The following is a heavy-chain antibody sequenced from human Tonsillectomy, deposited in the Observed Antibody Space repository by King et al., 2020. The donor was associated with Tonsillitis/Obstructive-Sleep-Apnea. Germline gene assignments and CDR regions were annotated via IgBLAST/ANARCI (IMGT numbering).Heavy chain of an antibody. D-gene: IGHD5-18*01. J-gene: IGHJ4*02. CDR3: ANEVVPSGYSSGPPDY. Sequence: VQLVESGGGLVQPGGSLRLSCAASGFTFSSYAMSWVRQAPGKGLEWVSGISPSGGSTYYAGSVKGRFTISRDNAKNTLYLQMNSLRAEDTAVYYCANEVVPSGYSSGPPDYWGQGTLVTVSS. CDR1: GFTFSSYA. CDR2: ISPSGGST. V-gene: IGHV3-23*04.